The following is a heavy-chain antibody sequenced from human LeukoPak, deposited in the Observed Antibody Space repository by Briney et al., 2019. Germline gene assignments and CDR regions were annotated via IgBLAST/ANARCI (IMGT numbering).Heavy chain of an antibody. CDR3: ARGRFLEWLFQSSNAFDI. Sequence: ATVKVSCKASGYTFTSYGISWVRQAPGQGLEWAGWISAYNGNTNYAQKLQGRVTMTTDTSTSTAYMELRSLRSDDTAVYYCARGRFLEWLFQSSNAFDIWGQGTMVTVSS. CDR1: GYTFTSYG. J-gene: IGHJ3*02. D-gene: IGHD3-3*01. V-gene: IGHV1-18*01. CDR2: ISAYNGNT.